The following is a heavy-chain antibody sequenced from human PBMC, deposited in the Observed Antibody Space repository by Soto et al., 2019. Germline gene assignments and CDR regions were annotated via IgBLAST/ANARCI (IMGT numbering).Heavy chain of an antibody. CDR3: ARGEYCSSTSCPFDY. J-gene: IGHJ4*02. V-gene: IGHV3-30-3*01. CDR1: GFTFSSYA. CDR2: ISYDGSNK. D-gene: IGHD2-2*01. Sequence: GGSLRLSCAASGFTFSSYAMHWVRQAPGKGLEWVAVISYDGSNKYYADSVKGRFTISRDNSKNTLYLQMNSLRAEDTAVYYSARGEYCSSTSCPFDYWGQGTLVTVSS.